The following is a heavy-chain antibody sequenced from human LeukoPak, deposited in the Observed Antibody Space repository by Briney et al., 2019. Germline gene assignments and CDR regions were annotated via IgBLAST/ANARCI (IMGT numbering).Heavy chain of an antibody. Sequence: SETLSLTGAVYGGSFSGYYWSWIRQPPGKGLEWIGEINHNGSTNYNPSLTSRVTMSVDTSKNQFSLKLSSVTAADTAVYYCARDFYGYWGQGTLVTVSS. CDR3: ARDFYGY. J-gene: IGHJ4*02. D-gene: IGHD3-10*01. CDR2: INHNGST. CDR1: GGSFSGYY. V-gene: IGHV4-34*01.